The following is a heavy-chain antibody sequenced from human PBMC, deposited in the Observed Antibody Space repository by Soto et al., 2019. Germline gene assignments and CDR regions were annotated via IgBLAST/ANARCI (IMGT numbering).Heavy chain of an antibody. Sequence: QVQLQESGPGLVKPSETLSLTCAVSGDSISSRNWWSWVRQTPGKGLEYIGEIHHSGSTNYNPSLKSRVTMSVDKSKNQFSLNLNSVTAADTAIYYCARRKLEMMSVGWFDPWGQGTLVIVSS. V-gene: IGHV4-4*02. D-gene: IGHD1-26*01. CDR2: IHHSGST. CDR1: GDSISSRNW. J-gene: IGHJ5*02. CDR3: ARRKLEMMSVGWFDP.